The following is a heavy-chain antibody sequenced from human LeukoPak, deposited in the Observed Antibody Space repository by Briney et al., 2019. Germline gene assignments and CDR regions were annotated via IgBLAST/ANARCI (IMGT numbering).Heavy chain of an antibody. CDR2: IRSKANSYAT. Sequence: GGSLRLSCAASGFTFSGSAMHWVRQASGKGLEWVGRIRSKANSYATAYAASVKGRFTISRDDSKNTAYLQMNSLKTEDTAVYYCTSHGGGGSSSWYLSRYYYYMDVWGKGTTVTVSS. CDR3: TSHGGGGSSSWYLSRYYYYMDV. CDR1: GFTFSGSA. J-gene: IGHJ6*03. V-gene: IGHV3-73*01. D-gene: IGHD6-13*01.